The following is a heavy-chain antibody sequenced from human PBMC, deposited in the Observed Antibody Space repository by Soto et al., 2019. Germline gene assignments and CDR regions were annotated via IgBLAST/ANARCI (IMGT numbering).Heavy chain of an antibody. Sequence: TLSLTCTVSGDSNSSYYWSWIRQPPGKALEWLALIYWDDENRYSPSLKNRLAITKDTSKNQVVLTMTNMDPVDTATYYCAHSYYYDSSGFFWDDAFDIWGPGTMVTVSS. V-gene: IGHV2-5*08. J-gene: IGHJ3*02. CDR1: GDSNSSYYW. CDR2: IYWDDEN. D-gene: IGHD3-22*01. CDR3: AHSYYYDSSGFFWDDAFDI.